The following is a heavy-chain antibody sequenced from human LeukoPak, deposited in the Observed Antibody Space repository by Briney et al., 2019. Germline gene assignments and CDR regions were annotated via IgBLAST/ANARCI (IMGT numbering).Heavy chain of an antibody. CDR1: GYTFSNYG. J-gene: IGHJ5*02. CDR2: SSPFNGNT. V-gene: IGHV1-18*01. CDR3: ARDTGVLWFGELPSNNWFDP. Sequence: ASVKVSCKTSGYTFSNYGISWVRQAPGQGLERMGWSSPFNGNTNYAQQLQGRVTMSTDTSTSTAYMELRALRLDDTAVYYCARDTGVLWFGELPSNNWFDPWGQGTLVTVSS. D-gene: IGHD3-10*01.